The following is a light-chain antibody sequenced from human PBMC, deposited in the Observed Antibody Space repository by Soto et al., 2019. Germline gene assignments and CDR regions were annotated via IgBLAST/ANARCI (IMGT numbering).Light chain of an antibody. J-gene: IGKJ1*01. Sequence: IVMTQSPATLSVSPGERATLSCRASQSLGGSLAWYQQKPGQAPRLLIYGASSRATGIPNRFSGSGSGTDFTLTISRLEPEDFAVYYCQQYGNSPQTFGQGTKVDIK. CDR1: QSLGGS. V-gene: IGKV3-20*01. CDR3: QQYGNSPQT. CDR2: GAS.